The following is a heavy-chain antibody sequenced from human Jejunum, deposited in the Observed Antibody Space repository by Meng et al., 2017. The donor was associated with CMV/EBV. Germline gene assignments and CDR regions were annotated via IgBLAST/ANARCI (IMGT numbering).Heavy chain of an antibody. D-gene: IGHD3-3*01. V-gene: IGHV4-39*07. CDR1: GGSITRNAYD. CDR2: ISYSGTT. J-gene: IGHJ4*02. Sequence: TVDGGSITRNAYDWGWIRQPPGKGLEWIGSISYSGTTYYNPSLKSRVTISLDTSKNHFSLKLTSVTAADTAVYYCASRSSGYYTPFDYWAQGTLVTVSS. CDR3: ASRSSGYYTPFDY.